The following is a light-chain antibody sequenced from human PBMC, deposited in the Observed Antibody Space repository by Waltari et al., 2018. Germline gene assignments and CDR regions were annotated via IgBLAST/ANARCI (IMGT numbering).Light chain of an antibody. Sequence: EIVFTQSPPTLSLSPGDRPTLSCRASQSLRRYLAWYQQKPAQAPSLLIYDVSNRATGIPARFSGSGSETDVTLTSSSLEADGVAVYDWRKSRNGLGKFGQGTRVEIK. CDR2: DVS. V-gene: IGKV3-11*01. CDR1: QSLRRY. CDR3: RKSRNGLGK. J-gene: IGKJ1*01.